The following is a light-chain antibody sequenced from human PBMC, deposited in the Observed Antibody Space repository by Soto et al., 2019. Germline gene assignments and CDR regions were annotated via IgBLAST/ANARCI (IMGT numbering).Light chain of an antibody. J-gene: IGLJ2*01. V-gene: IGLV2-11*01. CDR1: SSDVGGYDY. CDR2: DVS. CDR3: CSYAGSSSPVV. Sequence: QSALTQPRSVSGSPGQSVTISCTGTSSDVGGYDYVSWYQHHPGKVPKLIIYDVSKRPSGVPDRFSGSKSGNTASLTISGLQAEDEADYSCCSYAGSSSPVVFGGGTKLTVL.